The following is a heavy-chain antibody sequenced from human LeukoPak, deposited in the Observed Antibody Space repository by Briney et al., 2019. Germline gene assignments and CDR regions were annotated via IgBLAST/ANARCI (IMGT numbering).Heavy chain of an antibody. V-gene: IGHV1-3*01. J-gene: IGHJ4*02. Sequence: ASVKVSCKASGYTFTSYAMHWVRQAPGQRLEWMGWINAGNGNTKYSQKFQGRVTMIRNTSISTAYMELSSLRSEDTAVYYCARSSGSLLSDYWGQGTLVTVSS. CDR3: ARSSGSLLSDY. CDR2: INAGNGNT. D-gene: IGHD1-26*01. CDR1: GYTFTSYA.